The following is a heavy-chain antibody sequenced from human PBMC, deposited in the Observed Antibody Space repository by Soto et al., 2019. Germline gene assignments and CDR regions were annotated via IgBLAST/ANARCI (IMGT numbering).Heavy chain of an antibody. Sequence: GGSLRLSCAASGFTFSSYAMSWVRQAPGKGLEWVSAISGSGGSTYYADSVKGRFTISRDNSKNTLYLQMNSLRAEDTAVYYCAKGHVVMVYVDYFDYWGQGTLVTVSS. J-gene: IGHJ4*02. V-gene: IGHV3-23*01. D-gene: IGHD2-8*01. CDR2: ISGSGGST. CDR1: GFTFSSYA. CDR3: AKGHVVMVYVDYFDY.